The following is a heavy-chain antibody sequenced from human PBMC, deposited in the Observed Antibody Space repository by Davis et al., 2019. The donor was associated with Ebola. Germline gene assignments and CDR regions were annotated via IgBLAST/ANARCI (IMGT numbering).Heavy chain of an antibody. V-gene: IGHV1-46*01. D-gene: IGHD3-22*01. Sequence: ASVKVSCKASVYRFTSYYMHWVRQAPGQGLEWMGIINPMTGGTSYAQNFQVRVNMTRDTSTSTVYMELSSLRSEDTAVYYCAREGGRYYDSSGYVFDIWGQGTMVKVSS. CDR3: AREGGRYYDSSGYVFDI. CDR2: INPMTGGT. CDR1: VYRFTSYY. J-gene: IGHJ3*02.